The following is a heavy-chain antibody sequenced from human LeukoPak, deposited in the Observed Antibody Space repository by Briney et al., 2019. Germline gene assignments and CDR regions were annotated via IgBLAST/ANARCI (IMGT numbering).Heavy chain of an antibody. V-gene: IGHV4-38-2*02. D-gene: IGHD5-12*01. CDR1: GYSISSGYY. J-gene: IGHJ3*02. Sequence: PSETLSLTCTVSGYSISSGYYWGWVRQPPGKGLEWIGGVFQSGTTYYNPALQSRVTMSMDKSKNQFSLKLNSVTAADTAVYYCASGNTGYDRDSFDIWGQGTMVTVSS. CDR2: VFQSGTT. CDR3: ASGNTGYDRDSFDI.